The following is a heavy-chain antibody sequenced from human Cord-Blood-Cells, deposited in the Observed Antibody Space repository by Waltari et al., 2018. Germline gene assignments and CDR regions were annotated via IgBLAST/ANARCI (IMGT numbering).Heavy chain of an antibody. CDR3: ARDPNSSGWYYFDY. CDR2: IYTSGST. CDR1: GGSISSYY. J-gene: IGHJ4*02. D-gene: IGHD6-19*01. Sequence: QVQLQESGPGLVKPSETLSLTCTVSGGSISSYYWSWIRQPAGKGLEWIGRIYTSGSTTYNPSLKSRVTMSVDTSKNQFSLKLSSVTAADTAVYYCARDPNSSGWYYFDYWGQGTLVTVSS. V-gene: IGHV4-4*07.